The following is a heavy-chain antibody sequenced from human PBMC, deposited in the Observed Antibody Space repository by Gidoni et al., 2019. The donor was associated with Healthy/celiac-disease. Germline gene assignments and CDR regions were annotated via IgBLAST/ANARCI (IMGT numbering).Heavy chain of an antibody. CDR3: ARHGYCSGGSCFSPRYWFDP. J-gene: IGHJ5*02. Sequence: QLQLQESGPGLVKPSETLSLTCTVSGGSISSSSYYWGWIRQPPGKGLEWIGSIYYSGSTYYNPSLKSRVTISVDTSKNQFSLKLSSVTAADTAVYYCARHGYCSGGSCFSPRYWFDPWGQGTLVTVSS. V-gene: IGHV4-39*01. CDR2: IYYSGST. CDR1: GGSISSSSYY. D-gene: IGHD2-15*01.